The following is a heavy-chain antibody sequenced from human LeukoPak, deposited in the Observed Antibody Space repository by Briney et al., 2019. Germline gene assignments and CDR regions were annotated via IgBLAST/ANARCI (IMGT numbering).Heavy chain of an antibody. CDR2: INHSGST. V-gene: IGHV4-34*01. J-gene: IGHJ6*02. CDR1: GGSFSGYY. D-gene: IGHD5-12*01. CDR3: ARERVGVATIPGNYYYYGMDV. Sequence: SETLSLTCAVYGGSFSGYYWSWIRQPPGKGLEWIGEINHSGSTNYNPSLKSRVTISVDTSKNQLSLKLSSVTAADTAVYYCARERVGVATIPGNYYYYGMDVWGQGTTVTVSS.